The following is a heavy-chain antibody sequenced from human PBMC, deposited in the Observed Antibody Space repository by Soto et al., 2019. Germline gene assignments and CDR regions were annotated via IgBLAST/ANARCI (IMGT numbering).Heavy chain of an antibody. CDR2: IYYSGST. J-gene: IGHJ5*02. CDR1: GGSISSSSYY. V-gene: IGHV4-39*01. CDR3: ARRLLIEGWFDP. D-gene: IGHD1-26*01. Sequence: SETLSLTCTVSGGSISSSSYYWGWIRQPPGKGLEWIGSIYYSGSTYYNPSLKSRVTISVDTSKNQFSLTLSSVTAADTAVYYCARRLLIEGWFDPWGQGTLVTVSS.